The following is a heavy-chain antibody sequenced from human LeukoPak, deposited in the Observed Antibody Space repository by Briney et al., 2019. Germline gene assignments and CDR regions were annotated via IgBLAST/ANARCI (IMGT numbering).Heavy chain of an antibody. J-gene: IGHJ4*02. CDR3: ARLMGTVTTYDY. CDR2: ITPDGSGD. D-gene: IGHD1-7*01. Sequence: SGGSLRLSCAASGFTFSSYWMSWVRQAPGKGLEWVASITPDGSGDHYMGSVKGRFTVSRDNAENSLYLQMNSLGAEDAAIYYCARLMGTVTTYDYWGQGTLVTVSS. CDR1: GFTFSSYW. V-gene: IGHV3-7*01.